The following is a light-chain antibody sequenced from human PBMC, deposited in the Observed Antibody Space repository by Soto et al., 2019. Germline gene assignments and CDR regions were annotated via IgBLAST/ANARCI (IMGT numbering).Light chain of an antibody. CDR2: EVS. Sequence: QSALTQPASVSGSPGQSITISCTGTSSAVGGYNYVSWYQQHPGKAPKLMIYEVSNRPSGVSNRFSGSKSGNTASLTISGIQSEDEADYYCSSYTSSSTLYVFGTGTKVTVL. CDR1: SSAVGGYNY. J-gene: IGLJ1*01. V-gene: IGLV2-14*01. CDR3: SSYTSSSTLYV.